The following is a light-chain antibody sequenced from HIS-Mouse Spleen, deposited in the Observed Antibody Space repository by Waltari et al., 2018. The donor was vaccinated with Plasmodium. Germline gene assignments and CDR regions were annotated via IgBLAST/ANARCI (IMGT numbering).Light chain of an antibody. V-gene: IGLV5-45*03. J-gene: IGLJ3*02. CDR2: YKSDSDK. Sequence: QAVLTQPSSLSASPGASASLTCTLRSGINVGTYRIYWYQQKPGSPPQYLLRYKSDSDKQQGAGFPSRFAGSKDASANAGILRISGLQSEDEADCYCMIWHSSAWVFGGGTKLTVL. CDR3: MIWHSSAWV. CDR1: SGINVGTYR.